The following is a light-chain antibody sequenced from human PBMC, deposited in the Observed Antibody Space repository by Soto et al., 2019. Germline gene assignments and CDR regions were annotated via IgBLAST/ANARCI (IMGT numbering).Light chain of an antibody. CDR3: QKSDHLPL. J-gene: IGKJ3*01. CDR1: HDIGNS. Sequence: IPITQSTPSLSASVGDKVTITCQASHDIGNSLNWYQDKPGQPPKLVIYDAYNLETGVPSTFSGNGYGTDFTFTISSLRPEDIATYYCQKSDHLPLFGPGTKVDI. CDR2: DAY. V-gene: IGKV1-33*01.